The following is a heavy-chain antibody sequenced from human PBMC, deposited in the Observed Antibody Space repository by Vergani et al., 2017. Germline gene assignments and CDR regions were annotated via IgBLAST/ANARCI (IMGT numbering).Heavy chain of an antibody. J-gene: IGHJ5*02. CDR1: GFSLSTSGVG. Sequence: QITLKESGPTLVKPTQTLTLTCTFSGFSLSTSGVGVGWIRQPPGKALEWLALIYWNDDKRYSPSLKSRLTITKDTSKNQVVLTMTNMDPVDTATYYCAHSYYDFWSGYYGGWLDPWGQGTLVTVSS. V-gene: IGHV2-5*01. CDR3: AHSYYDFWSGYYGGWLDP. D-gene: IGHD3-3*01. CDR2: IYWNDDK.